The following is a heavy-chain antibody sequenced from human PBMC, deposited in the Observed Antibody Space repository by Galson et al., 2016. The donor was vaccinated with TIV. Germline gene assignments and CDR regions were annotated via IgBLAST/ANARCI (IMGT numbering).Heavy chain of an antibody. J-gene: IGHJ4*02. CDR1: GFTFRSYT. CDR3: VRAGSGWYELDY. D-gene: IGHD6-19*01. CDR2: ITTTVPNT. V-gene: IGHV3-21*01. Sequence: SLRLSCAASGFTFRSYTMNWVRQAPGKGLEWVSAITTTVPNTYYADSLKGRFTISRDNAKNPLFLQMNSLRVEDTGVYYCVRAGSGWYELDYWGQGTLVTVSS.